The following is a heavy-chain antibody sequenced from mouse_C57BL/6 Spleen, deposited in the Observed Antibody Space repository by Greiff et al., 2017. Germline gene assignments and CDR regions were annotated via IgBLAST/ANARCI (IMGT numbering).Heavy chain of an antibody. D-gene: IGHD1-1*01. Sequence: DVKLVESGGGLVKPGGSLKLSCAASGFTFSSYTMSWVRQTPEKRLEWVATISGGGGNTYYPDSVKGRFTISRDNAKNTLYLQMSSLRSEDTALYYCARPHYYGSSYFDYWGQGTTLTVSS. CDR1: GFTFSSYT. J-gene: IGHJ2*01. V-gene: IGHV5-9*01. CDR2: ISGGGGNT. CDR3: ARPHYYGSSYFDY.